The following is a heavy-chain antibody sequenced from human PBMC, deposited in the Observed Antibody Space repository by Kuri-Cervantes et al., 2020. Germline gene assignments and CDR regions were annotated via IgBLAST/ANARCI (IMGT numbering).Heavy chain of an antibody. Sequence: SETLSLTCTVSGGSISSYYGSWIRQTPGKGLEWIGYIYYSGTTNYNPSLKSRVTMSVDTSKNQFSLKLSSVTAADTAVYYCATRGRGEARYCSSTSCYEGWFDPWGQGTLVTVSS. V-gene: IGHV4-59*12. J-gene: IGHJ5*02. D-gene: IGHD2-2*01. CDR3: ATRGRGEARYCSSTSCYEGWFDP. CDR1: GGSISSYY. CDR2: IYYSGTT.